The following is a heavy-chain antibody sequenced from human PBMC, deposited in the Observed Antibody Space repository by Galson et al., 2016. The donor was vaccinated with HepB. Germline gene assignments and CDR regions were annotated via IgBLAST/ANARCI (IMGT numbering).Heavy chain of an antibody. CDR2: ISPYNGNT. CDR1: GYSFTTYG. J-gene: IGHJ4*02. D-gene: IGHD3-9*01. Sequence: SVKVSCKASGYSFTTYGITWVRQAPGQGLEWMGWISPYNGNTNYAQKLQGRVTMTTDRSTSTAYMELRNLKSDDTAVYYCARFTIATRHFNYWGQGTLVTVSS. CDR3: ARFTIATRHFNY. V-gene: IGHV1-18*01.